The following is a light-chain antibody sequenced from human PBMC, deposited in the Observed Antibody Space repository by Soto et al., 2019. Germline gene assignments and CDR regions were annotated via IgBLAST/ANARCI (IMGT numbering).Light chain of an antibody. CDR3: QQYNNWPLT. J-gene: IGKJ4*01. CDR1: QSVSSSY. CDR2: RAS. Sequence: EIVLTQSPGTLSLSPGERATLSCRASQSVSSSYLAWYQQKPGQAPKVLIYRASSRATGIPDRFSGSGSGTDFTLTISRLEPEDFAVYYCQQYNNWPLTFGGGTKVDIK. V-gene: IGKV3-20*01.